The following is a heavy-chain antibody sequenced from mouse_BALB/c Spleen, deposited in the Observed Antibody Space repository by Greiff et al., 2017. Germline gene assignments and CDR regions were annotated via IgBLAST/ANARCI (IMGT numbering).Heavy chain of an antibody. CDR3: ARHTAQYYFDY. D-gene: IGHD1-2*01. CDR1: GFTFSSYG. Sequence: EVQLVESGGDLVKPGGSLKLSCAASGFTFSSYGMSWVRQTPDKRLEWVATISSGGSYTYYPDSVKGRFTISRDNAKNTLYLQMSSLKSEDTAMYYCARHTAQYYFDYWGQGTTLTVSS. J-gene: IGHJ2*01. V-gene: IGHV5-6*01. CDR2: ISSGGSYT.